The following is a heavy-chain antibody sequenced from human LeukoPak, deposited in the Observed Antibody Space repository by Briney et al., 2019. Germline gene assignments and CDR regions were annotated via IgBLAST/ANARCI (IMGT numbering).Heavy chain of an antibody. J-gene: IGHJ5*01. CDR3: AKDIGAEPEDWFDS. V-gene: IGHV3-23*01. D-gene: IGHD5-12*01. CDR1: GFRFSSYA. CDR2: ISGSGDNP. Sequence: GSLRLSCAASGFRFSSYAMTWVRQAPGKGLEWVSGISGSGDNPYYADSVKGRFTISRDNSKNTLYLQMNSLRAEDTAEYYCAKDIGAEPEDWFDSWGQGTLVTVTS.